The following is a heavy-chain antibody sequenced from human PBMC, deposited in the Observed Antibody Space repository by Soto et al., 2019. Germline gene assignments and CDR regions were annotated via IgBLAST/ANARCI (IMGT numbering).Heavy chain of an antibody. CDR1: GFTFSSYG. D-gene: IGHD5-12*01. Sequence: GGSLRLSCAASGFTFSSYGMHWVRQAPGKGLEWVAVIWYDGSNKYYADSVKGRFTISRDNSKNTLYLQMNSLRAEDTAVYYCARDCRRGIVATGVPFDYWGQGTLVTVSS. CDR3: ARDCRRGIVATGVPFDY. CDR2: IWYDGSNK. V-gene: IGHV3-33*01. J-gene: IGHJ4*02.